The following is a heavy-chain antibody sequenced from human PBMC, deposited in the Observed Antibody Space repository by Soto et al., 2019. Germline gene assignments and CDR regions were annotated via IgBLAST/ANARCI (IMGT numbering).Heavy chain of an antibody. Sequence: GASVKVSCKASGGTFSSYAISCVRQAPEQGLEWMGGIIPIFGTANYAQKFQGRVTITADESTSTAYMELSSLRSEDTAVYYCARGVNYYDSSGYLDYWGQGTLVTVSS. CDR2: IIPIFGTA. V-gene: IGHV1-69*13. D-gene: IGHD3-22*01. CDR1: GGTFSSYA. CDR3: ARGVNYYDSSGYLDY. J-gene: IGHJ4*02.